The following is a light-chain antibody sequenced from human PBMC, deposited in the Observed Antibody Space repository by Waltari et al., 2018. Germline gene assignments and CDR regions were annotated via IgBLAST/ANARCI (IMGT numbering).Light chain of an antibody. CDR1: QSVISN. CDR2: GVS. Sequence: EIAMTQSPAILSLSPGERAALSCSASQSVISNLAWYHQKPRQAPTLLMYGVSTGATGIPARFSGSGSGTEFTLTISSLQSEDFAVYYCQQYETWPRTFGQGTKVEIK. J-gene: IGKJ1*01. V-gene: IGKV3-15*01. CDR3: QQYETWPRT.